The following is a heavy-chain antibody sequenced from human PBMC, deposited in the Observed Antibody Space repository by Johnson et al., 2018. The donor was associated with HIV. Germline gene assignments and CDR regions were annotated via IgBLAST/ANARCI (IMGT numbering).Heavy chain of an antibody. CDR2: ISYDGRNK. V-gene: IGHV3-30-3*01. Sequence: QVQLVESGGGVVQPGRSLRLSCAASGFTFSSYAMHWVRQAPGKGLEWVAVISYDGRNKYYADSVKGRFTISRDNSKNTLYLQMNSLRAEDTAVYYCAKDGDWDTVAHAFDIWGQGTMVTVSS. J-gene: IGHJ3*02. CDR3: AKDGDWDTVAHAFDI. CDR1: GFTFSSYA. D-gene: IGHD5-12*01.